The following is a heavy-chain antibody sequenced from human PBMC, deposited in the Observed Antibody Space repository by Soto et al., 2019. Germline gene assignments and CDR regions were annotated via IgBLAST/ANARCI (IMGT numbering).Heavy chain of an antibody. CDR2: IYYSGST. J-gene: IGHJ4*02. CDR1: GGSISSGGHY. CDR3: ARAGENCGGDCYSPSRKYYFDY. D-gene: IGHD2-21*02. V-gene: IGHV4-31*03. Sequence: SETLSLTCTVSGGSISSGGHYWSWIRQHPGKGLEWIGYIYYSGSTYYNPSLKSRVTISVDTSKNQFSLKLSSVTAADTAVYYCARAGENCGGDCYSPSRKYYFDYWGQGTLVTVSS.